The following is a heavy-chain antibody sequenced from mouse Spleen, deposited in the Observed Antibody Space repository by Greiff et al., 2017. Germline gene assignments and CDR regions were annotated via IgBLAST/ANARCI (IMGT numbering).Heavy chain of an antibody. Sequence: VQLQQSGPELVKPGASVKISCKASGYSFTGYYMNWVKQSPEKSLEWIGEINPSTGGTTYNQKFKAKATLTVDKSSSTAYMQLKSLTSEDSAVYYCARGSYYSNPAWFAYWGQGTLVTVSA. CDR3: ARGSYYSNPAWFAY. J-gene: IGHJ3*01. CDR2: INPSTGGT. D-gene: IGHD2-5*01. V-gene: IGHV1-42*01. CDR1: GYSFTGYY.